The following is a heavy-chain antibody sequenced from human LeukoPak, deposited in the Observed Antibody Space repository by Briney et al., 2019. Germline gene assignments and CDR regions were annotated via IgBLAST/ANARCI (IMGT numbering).Heavy chain of an antibody. J-gene: IGHJ3*02. CDR2: IYHRGRS. V-gene: IGHV4-38-2*02. CDR3: AVSTVGAPVPQPFDI. Sequence: SETLSLICTVSGYSIRSDYYWGWIRPPPGKGLEWIGSIYHRGRSYYNPSLERRVTISVDTSKIQFSLNLNSVTAADTAVYYCAVSTVGAPVPQPFDIWGQGTLVTVSS. CDR1: GYSIRSDYY. D-gene: IGHD4-23*01.